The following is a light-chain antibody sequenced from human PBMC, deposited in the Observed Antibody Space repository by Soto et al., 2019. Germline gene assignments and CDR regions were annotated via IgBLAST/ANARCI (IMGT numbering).Light chain of an antibody. CDR3: SSHAGTSVI. J-gene: IGLJ2*01. CDR2: DVT. V-gene: IGLV2-8*01. CDR1: TSDVGGYNY. Sequence: QSALTQPPSASGFLGQSATISSPGTTSDVGGYNYVSWYQQHPGKAPKLMIYDVTKRPSGVPDRFSGSKSGNTASLTVSGLQAEDEADYYCSSHAGTSVIFGGGTKLTVL.